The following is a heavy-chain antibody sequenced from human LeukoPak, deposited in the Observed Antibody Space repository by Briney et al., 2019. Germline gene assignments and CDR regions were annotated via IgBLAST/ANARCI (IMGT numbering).Heavy chain of an antibody. V-gene: IGHV4-61*02. D-gene: IGHD6-13*01. J-gene: IGHJ4*02. CDR1: GGSISSGSYY. CDR3: ARDGIAAAKFDY. CDR2: IYTSGNT. Sequence: PSETLSLTCTVSGGSISSGSYYWSWIRQPAGKGLEWIGRIYTSGNTNYNPSLKSRVTISVDTSKNQFSLKLSSVTAADTAVYYCARDGIAAAKFDYWGQGTLVTVSS.